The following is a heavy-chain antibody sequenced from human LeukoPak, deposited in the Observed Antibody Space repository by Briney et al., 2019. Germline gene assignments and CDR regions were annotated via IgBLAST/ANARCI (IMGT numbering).Heavy chain of an antibody. D-gene: IGHD6-13*01. CDR2: INAGSGDT. V-gene: IGHV1-3*01. CDR1: GYTFTSHA. CDR3: ARTARIAATVGDYFDY. J-gene: IGHJ4*02. Sequence: GASVKVSCKASGYTFTSHAIHWVRQAPGQRPEWMGWINAGSGDTKCPQNLEGRVTITRDTSASTAYMELSSLKSEDTAVYYCARTARIAATVGDYFDYWGQGTLVTVSS.